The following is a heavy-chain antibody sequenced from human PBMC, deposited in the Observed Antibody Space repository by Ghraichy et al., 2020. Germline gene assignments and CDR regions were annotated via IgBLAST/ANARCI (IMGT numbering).Heavy chain of an antibody. D-gene: IGHD4-17*01. CDR2: ISDNGYNT. CDR3: ARVIFGDKGYFDY. J-gene: IGHJ4*02. Sequence: GESLNISCAASGFTFSSYAMHWVRQAPGKGLEYVSAISDNGYNTYYAQSVKGRFTISRDNSKNTVYLQMGSLRAEDMAVYYCARVIFGDKGYFDYWGQGTLVTVSS. CDR1: GFTFSSYA. V-gene: IGHV3-64*01.